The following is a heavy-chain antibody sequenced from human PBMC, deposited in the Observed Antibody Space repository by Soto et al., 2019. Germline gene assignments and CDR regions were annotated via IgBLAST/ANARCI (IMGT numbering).Heavy chain of an antibody. CDR2: IWYDGSNK. J-gene: IGHJ6*02. CDR1: GFTFSSYG. Sequence: GGSLRLSCAASGFTFSSYGMHWVRQAPGKGLEWVAVIWYDGSNKYYADSVKGRFTISRDNSKNTLYLQMNSLRAEDTAVYYCVSEGGLSSFSGMYARGQGTTVTVS. V-gene: IGHV3-33*01. CDR3: VSEGGLSSFSGMYA. D-gene: IGHD1-26*01.